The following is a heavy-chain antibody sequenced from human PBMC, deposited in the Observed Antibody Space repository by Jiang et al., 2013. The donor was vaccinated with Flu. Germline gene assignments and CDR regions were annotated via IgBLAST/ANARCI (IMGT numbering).Heavy chain of an antibody. CDR2: IYYSGST. CDR1: GGSISSSSYY. V-gene: IGHV4-39*01. Sequence: SGPGLVKPSETLSLTCTVSGGSISSSSYYWGWIRQPPGKGLEWIGSIYYSGSTYYNPSLKSRVTISVDTSKNQFSLKLSSVTAADTAVYYCASLYYYDSSHAFDIWAKGQWSPVSS. J-gene: IGHJ3*02. D-gene: IGHD3-22*01. CDR3: ASLYYYDSSHAFDI.